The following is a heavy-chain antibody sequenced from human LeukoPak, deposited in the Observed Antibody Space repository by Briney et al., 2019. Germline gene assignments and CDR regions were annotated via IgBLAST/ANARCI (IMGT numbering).Heavy chain of an antibody. CDR3: ARSIVVVVAATSDY. CDR2: ISGSGGST. CDR1: GLTFSSYG. V-gene: IGHV3-23*01. Sequence: GGSLRLSCAASGLTFSSYGMSWVRQAPGKGLEWVSAISGSGGSTYYADSVKGRFTISRDNSKNTLYLQMNSLRAEDTAVYYCARSIVVVVAATSDYWGQGTLVTVSS. D-gene: IGHD2-15*01. J-gene: IGHJ4*02.